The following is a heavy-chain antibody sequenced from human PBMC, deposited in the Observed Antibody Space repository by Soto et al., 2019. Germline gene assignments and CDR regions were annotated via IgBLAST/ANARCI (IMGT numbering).Heavy chain of an antibody. CDR2: INAGNGNT. J-gene: IGHJ6*02. D-gene: IGHD2-15*01. CDR3: ASVYCSDGSRPLYYGTEV. Sequence: ASVKVSCKASGYTFTSYGISWVRQAPGQRLEWMGWINAGNGNTKYSQKFQGRVTITRDTSASTAYMELSRLRSEDTAVYYCASVYCSDGSRPLYYGTEVWGQGTTVTVTS. V-gene: IGHV1-3*01. CDR1: GYTFTSYG.